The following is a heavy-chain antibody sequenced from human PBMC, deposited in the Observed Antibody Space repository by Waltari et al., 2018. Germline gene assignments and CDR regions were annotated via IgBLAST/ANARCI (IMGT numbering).Heavy chain of an antibody. CDR3: ASEMGGEDTAMVSYYYYMDV. V-gene: IGHV1-69*13. CDR1: GGTFSSYA. D-gene: IGHD5-18*01. CDR2: IIPIFGTA. J-gene: IGHJ6*03. Sequence: QVQLVQSGAEVKKPGSSVKVSCKASGGTFSSYAISWVRQAPGQGLEWMGRIIPIFGTANYAQKFQGRVTITADKSTSTAYMELSSLRSEDTAVYYCASEMGGEDTAMVSYYYYMDVWGKGTTVTISS.